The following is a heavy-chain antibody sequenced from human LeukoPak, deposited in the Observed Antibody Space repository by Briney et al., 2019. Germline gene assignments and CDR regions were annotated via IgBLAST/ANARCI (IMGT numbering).Heavy chain of an antibody. D-gene: IGHD7-27*01. CDR2: ISSSSYT. V-gene: IGHV3-11*05. J-gene: IGHJ5*02. CDR1: GFTFSDYY. Sequence: PGGSLRLSCAASGFTFSDYYMSWIRQAPGKGLEWIAYISSSSYTNYADSVKGRFTISRDNSKNTLYLQMNSLRAEDTAVYYCAKAPELTGVVYFDPWGQGTLVTVSS. CDR3: AKAPELTGVVYFDP.